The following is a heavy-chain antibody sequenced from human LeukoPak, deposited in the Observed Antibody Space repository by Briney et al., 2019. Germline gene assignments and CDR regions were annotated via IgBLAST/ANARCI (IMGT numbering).Heavy chain of an antibody. Sequence: GGSLRLSCAASGFTFRDHYMDWVRQAPGKGLEWVGRSRDRANSYTTDYAASVKGRFSISRDDSKNSLYLQMNSLRAEDTALYYCARYGGNAFDVWGQGTMVTVSS. CDR3: ARYGGNAFDV. CDR2: SRDRANSYTT. V-gene: IGHV3-72*01. J-gene: IGHJ3*01. D-gene: IGHD4/OR15-4a*01. CDR1: GFTFRDHY.